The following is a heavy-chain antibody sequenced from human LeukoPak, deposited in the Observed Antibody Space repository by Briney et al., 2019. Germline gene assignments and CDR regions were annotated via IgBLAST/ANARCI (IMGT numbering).Heavy chain of an antibody. CDR2: IIPIDGTA. D-gene: IGHD3-10*01. CDR1: RDTFTRCA. V-gene: IGHV1-69*01. J-gene: IGHJ3*02. Sequence: SVKVSCKASRDTFTRCAFSWVRQAPGQGLEWMGGIIPIDGTANFAQKFQGRDTITADQSTSTAYMELSSLRSEDTAIYYCARDPGAPVRAFDIWGQGTLVTVSS. CDR3: ARDPGAPVRAFDI.